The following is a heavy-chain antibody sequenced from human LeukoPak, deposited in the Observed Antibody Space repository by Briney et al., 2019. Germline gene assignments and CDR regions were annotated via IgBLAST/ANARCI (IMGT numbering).Heavy chain of an antibody. CDR3: AKLQTYWVYYMDV. Sequence: PGGSLRLSCAASGFTFSYYAMSWVRQAPGTGLEWVSAISGSGDSTPYADSVKGRFTISRDNSKNTLYLQMNSLRAEDTAVYFCAKLQTYWVYYMDVWGKGTTVTVSS. CDR2: ISGSGDST. D-gene: IGHD2-8*02. J-gene: IGHJ6*03. V-gene: IGHV3-23*01. CDR1: GFTFSYYA.